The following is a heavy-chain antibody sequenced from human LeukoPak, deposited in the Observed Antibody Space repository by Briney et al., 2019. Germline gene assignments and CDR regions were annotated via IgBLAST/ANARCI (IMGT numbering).Heavy chain of an antibody. CDR1: GFTFSSYG. D-gene: IGHD3-10*01. J-gene: IGHJ4*02. Sequence: PGGSLRLSCAASGFTFSSYGMHWVRQAPGKGLEWVAFIRYDGSNKYYADSVKGRFTISRDNSKNTLYLQMNSLRAEDTAVYYCAKDRGYYYGSGAKIFDYWGQGTLVTVSS. V-gene: IGHV3-30*02. CDR3: AKDRGYYYGSGAKIFDY. CDR2: IRYDGSNK.